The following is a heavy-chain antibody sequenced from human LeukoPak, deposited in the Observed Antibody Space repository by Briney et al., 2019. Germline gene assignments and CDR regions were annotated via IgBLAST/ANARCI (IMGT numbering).Heavy chain of an antibody. CDR3: ARDSGYSYGHFDY. CDR2: ISYDGSNK. Sequence: GRSLRLSCAASGFTFSSYAMHWVRQAPGKGLEWVAVISYDGSNKYYADSVKGRFTISGDNSKNTLYLQMNSLRAEDTAVYYCARDSGYSYGHFDYWGQGTLVTVSS. J-gene: IGHJ4*02. D-gene: IGHD5-18*01. V-gene: IGHV3-30-3*01. CDR1: GFTFSSYA.